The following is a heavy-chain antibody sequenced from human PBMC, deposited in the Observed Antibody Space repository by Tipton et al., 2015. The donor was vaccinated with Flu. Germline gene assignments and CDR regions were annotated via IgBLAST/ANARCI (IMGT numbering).Heavy chain of an antibody. CDR1: GGSISSGGYY. CDR3: ARGPYYDSSGGHDY. V-gene: IGHV4-31*03. J-gene: IGHJ4*02. D-gene: IGHD3-22*01. Sequence: LRLSCTVSGGSISSGGYYWSWIRQHPGKGLEWIGYIYYSGSTYYNPSLKSRVTISVDTSKNQFSLQLSSVTAADTAVYYCARGPYYDSSGGHDYWGQGTLVTVPS. CDR2: IYYSGST.